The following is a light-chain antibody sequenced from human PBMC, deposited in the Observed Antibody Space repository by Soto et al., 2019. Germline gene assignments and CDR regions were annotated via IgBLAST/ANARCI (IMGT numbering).Light chain of an antibody. CDR3: QQYNSFWT. V-gene: IGKV1-5*03. Sequence: DIQMTQSPSTLSASVGDRITITCRASQSVSTWLAWYHQKPGKAPKLLIHKASSLESGVPSRFSGRGSGTEFTLTISSLQPDDFGTYYCQQYNSFWTFGQGTKVEIK. CDR1: QSVSTW. CDR2: KAS. J-gene: IGKJ1*01.